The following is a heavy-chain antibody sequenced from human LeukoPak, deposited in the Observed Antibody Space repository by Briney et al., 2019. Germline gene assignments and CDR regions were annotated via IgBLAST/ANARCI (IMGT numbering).Heavy chain of an antibody. CDR3: AREDSSGYNY. CDR2: IYYSGST. D-gene: IGHD3-22*01. Sequence: SQTLSLTCTVSGGSISSGGYYWSWIRQHPGKGLEWIGYIYYSGSTYYNPSLKSRVTIPVDTSKNQFSLKLSSVTAADTAVYYCAREDSSGYNYWGQGTLVTVSS. CDR1: GGSISSGGYY. J-gene: IGHJ4*02. V-gene: IGHV4-31*03.